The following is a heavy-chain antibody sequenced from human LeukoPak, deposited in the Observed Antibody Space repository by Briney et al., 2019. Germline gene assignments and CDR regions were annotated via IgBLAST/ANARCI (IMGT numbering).Heavy chain of an antibody. D-gene: IGHD3-16*01. CDR2: IYPGDSDT. J-gene: IGHJ4*02. CDR3: ARPGQLGEYTPYYFDY. Sequence: GESLKISCKGSGYTFTNFWIAWVRQMPGKGLEWMGSIYPGDSDTRYSPSFQGQVTISADKSISTAYLQWSSLKASDTAMYYCARPGQLGEYTPYYFDYWGQGTLVTVSS. CDR1: GYTFTNFW. V-gene: IGHV5-51*01.